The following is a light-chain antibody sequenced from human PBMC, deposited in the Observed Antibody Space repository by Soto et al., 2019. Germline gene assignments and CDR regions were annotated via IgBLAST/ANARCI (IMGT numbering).Light chain of an antibody. CDR1: SSDVGAYNY. Sequence: QSVLTQPPSASGSPGQSVTISCTGTSSDVGAYNYVSWYQQHAGKAPKLVIYEFTKRPSGVPDRFSGSKSANTASLTVSGLQAEDEADYYCSSFASSNTWVFGGGTKLTVL. CDR2: EFT. J-gene: IGLJ3*02. CDR3: SSFASSNTWV. V-gene: IGLV2-8*01.